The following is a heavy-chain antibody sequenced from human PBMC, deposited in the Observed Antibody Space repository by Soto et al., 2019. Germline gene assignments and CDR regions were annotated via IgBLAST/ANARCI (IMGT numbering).Heavy chain of an antibody. J-gene: IGHJ5*02. CDR2: IYYSGST. CDR1: GGSISSYY. D-gene: IGHD6-13*01. V-gene: IGHV4-59*01. CDR3: ARDLTYGGIGFREHMYNWFDP. Sequence: SSETLSLTCTVSGGSISSYYWSWIRQPPGKGLEWIGYIYYSGSTNYNPSLKSRVTISVDTSKNQFSLKLSSVTAADTAVYYCARDLTYGGIGFREHMYNWFDPWGQGTLVTVSS.